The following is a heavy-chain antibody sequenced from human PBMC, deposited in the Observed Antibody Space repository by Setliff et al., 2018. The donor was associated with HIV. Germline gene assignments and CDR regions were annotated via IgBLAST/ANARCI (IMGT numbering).Heavy chain of an antibody. D-gene: IGHD6-19*01. CDR2: IYYSGST. J-gene: IGHJ6*02. CDR3: AKTYSSGWCPPCYYYYYGMDV. V-gene: IGHV4-39*01. CDR1: GGSISSSSYY. Sequence: SETLSLTCTVSGGSISSSSYYWGWIRQPPGKGLEWIGSIYYSGSTYYNPPLKSRVTISVDTSKNQFSLKLSSVTAADTAVYYCAKTYSSGWCPPCYYYYYGMDVWGQGTTVTVSS.